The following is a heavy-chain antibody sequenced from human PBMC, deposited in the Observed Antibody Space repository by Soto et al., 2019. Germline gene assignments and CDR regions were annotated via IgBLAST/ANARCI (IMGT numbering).Heavy chain of an antibody. V-gene: IGHV1-24*01. CDR2: FDPEDGET. CDR1: GYTLTELS. Sequence: ASVKVSCKVSGYTLTELSMHWVRQAPGKGLEWMGGFDPEDGETIYAQKFQGSVTMTEDKPTDTAYMELSSLRSEDTAVYYCATVPELLWFGGYAFDIWGQGTMVTVSS. CDR3: ATVPELLWFGGYAFDI. D-gene: IGHD3-10*01. J-gene: IGHJ3*02.